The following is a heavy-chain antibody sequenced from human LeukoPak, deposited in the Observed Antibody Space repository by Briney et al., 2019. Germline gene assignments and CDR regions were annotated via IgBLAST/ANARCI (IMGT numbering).Heavy chain of an antibody. CDR2: ISGVGGST. CDR3: ARESDSSGWYDY. D-gene: IGHD6-19*01. V-gene: IGHV3-43*02. CDR1: GFNFDDYA. Sequence: GGSLRLSCAAPGFNFDDYAIHWVRQAPGKGLEWVSLISGVGGSTFYADSVRGRFTISRDNSKNSLYLQMSSLRSEDTALYFCARESDSSGWYDYWGQGTLVTVSS. J-gene: IGHJ4*02.